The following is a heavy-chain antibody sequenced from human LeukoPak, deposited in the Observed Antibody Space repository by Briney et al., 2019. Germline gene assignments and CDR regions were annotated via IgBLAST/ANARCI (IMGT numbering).Heavy chain of an antibody. D-gene: IGHD4-23*01. V-gene: IGHV4-39*01. CDR3: VRYSYYGGNSHFDY. CDR2: IYYSGST. CDR1: GGSISSSRYY. Sequence: SETLSLTCTVAGGSISSSRYYWGWIRHPPGKGLEWIVSIYYSGSTYYNPSLKSRINISVDTSKNQFSLKLSSVTAADTAVYYCVRYSYYGGNSHFDYWGQGTLVTVSS. J-gene: IGHJ4*02.